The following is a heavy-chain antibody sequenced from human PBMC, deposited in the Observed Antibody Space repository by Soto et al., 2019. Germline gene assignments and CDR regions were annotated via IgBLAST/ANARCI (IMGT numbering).Heavy chain of an antibody. CDR2: IIAMFGTT. CDR1: GGSITSYA. Sequence: AVKVSCKASGGSITSYAGSWVRQAPGQGLEWMGGIIAMFGTTHYAQKFQGRVTITADESTNTVYIELVRLRSDDTAIYYCASDRCNSDGCYSWLAPWGKGTLVT. D-gene: IGHD2-21*02. J-gene: IGHJ5*02. V-gene: IGHV1-69*13. CDR3: ASDRCNSDGCYSWLAP.